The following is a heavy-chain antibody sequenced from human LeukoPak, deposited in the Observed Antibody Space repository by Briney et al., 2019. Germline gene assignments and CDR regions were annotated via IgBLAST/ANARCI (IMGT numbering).Heavy chain of an antibody. V-gene: IGHV3-23*01. CDR3: ARESQQYWSVGALDV. J-gene: IGHJ6*02. D-gene: IGHD2/OR15-2a*01. CDR2: IRVSDGAR. CDR1: GFAFPTYA. Sequence: KPGGSLRLSCVASGFAFPTYAMMWVRQVPGKGLEWVSSIRVSDGARFYADSVKGRFTMSRGNPKNTLFLQMNSLRAEDTAVYYCARESQQYWSVGALDVWGQGTTVTVSS.